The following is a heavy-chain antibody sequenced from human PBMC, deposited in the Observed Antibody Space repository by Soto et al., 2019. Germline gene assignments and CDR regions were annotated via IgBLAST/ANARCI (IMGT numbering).Heavy chain of an antibody. CDR2: INAGNGNT. J-gene: IGHJ5*02. V-gene: IGHV1-3*01. CDR1: GYTFTSYT. D-gene: IGHD3-10*01. CDR3: ARDPDYYGSGSRKESNWFDP. Sequence: ASVKVSCKASGYTFTSYTMHWVRQAPGQRLEWMGWINAGNGNTKYSQKFQGRVTITRDTSASTAYMELSRLRSDDTAVYYCARDPDYYGSGSRKESNWFDPWGQGTLVTVSS.